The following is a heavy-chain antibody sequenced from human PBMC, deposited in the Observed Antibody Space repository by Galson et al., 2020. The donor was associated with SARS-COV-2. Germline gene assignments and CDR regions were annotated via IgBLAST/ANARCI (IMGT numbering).Heavy chain of an antibody. CDR2: IKSKTDGGTT. CDR1: GFTFSYVW. V-gene: IGHV3-15*01. J-gene: IGHJ4*02. D-gene: IGHD3-16*01. CDR3: STLRN. Sequence: GESLKISCAASGFTFSYVWMTWVRQTPGKGLEWVGFIKSKTDGGTTDYAAPAKGRFTISRDDSKSTLYLQMNSLKSDDTAVYYCSTLRNWGQGTLVTVSS.